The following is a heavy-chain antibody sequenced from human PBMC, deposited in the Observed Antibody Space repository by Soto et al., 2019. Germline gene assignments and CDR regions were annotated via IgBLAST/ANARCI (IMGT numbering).Heavy chain of an antibody. V-gene: IGHV4-34*01. Sequence: SETLSLTCAVYGGSFSGYYWSWIRQPPGKGLEWIGEINHSGSTNYNPSLKSRVTISVDTSKNQFSLKLSSVTAADTAVYYCARGPLLRYFDWPPDFDYWGQGTLVTVSS. J-gene: IGHJ4*02. CDR3: ARGPLLRYFDWPPDFDY. CDR1: GGSFSGYY. CDR2: INHSGST. D-gene: IGHD3-9*01.